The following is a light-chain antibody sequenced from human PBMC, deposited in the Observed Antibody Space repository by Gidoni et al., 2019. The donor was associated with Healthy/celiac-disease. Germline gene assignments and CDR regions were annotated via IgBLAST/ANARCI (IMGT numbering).Light chain of an antibody. CDR2: GAS. CDR1: QSVSSSY. CDR3: QQYGSSPLFT. V-gene: IGKV3-20*01. Sequence: EIVLTQSPGPLSLSPGERATLSCRASQSVSSSYLAWYQQKPGQAPRLLIYGASSRATGIPDRFCGSGSGTDFTLTISRLEPEDFAVYYCQQYGSSPLFTFGPXTKVDIK. J-gene: IGKJ3*01.